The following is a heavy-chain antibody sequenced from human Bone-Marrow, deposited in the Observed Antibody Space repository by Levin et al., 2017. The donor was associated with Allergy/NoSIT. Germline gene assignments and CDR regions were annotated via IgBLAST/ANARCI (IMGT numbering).Heavy chain of an antibody. CDR3: ARDVGGQQELNTPYYFDS. Sequence: GESLKISCAASGFTFSDHSMSWVRQAPGKGLEWVASVTSRSSYVDYADSVKGRFTITRGNAEKSLYLQMNSLRAEDTAVYFCARDVGGQQELNTPYYFDSWGQGILDAVSS. V-gene: IGHV3-21*01. CDR1: GFTFSDHS. D-gene: IGHD1-7*01. CDR2: VTSRSSYV. J-gene: IGHJ4*02.